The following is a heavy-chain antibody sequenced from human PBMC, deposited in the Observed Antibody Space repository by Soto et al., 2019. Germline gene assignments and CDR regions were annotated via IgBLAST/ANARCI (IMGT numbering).Heavy chain of an antibody. CDR1: GGSISSYY. CDR2: ISYIGST. CDR3: AREAWELPGYYYYGMDV. D-gene: IGHD1-26*01. V-gene: IGHV4-59*01. J-gene: IGHJ6*02. Sequence: PSESLSLTCTVSGGSISSYYWSWIRQPPGKGLEWIGYISYIGSTNYNPSLKSRVTISVETSQNQFSLKLSSVTAADTAVYYCAREAWELPGYYYYGMDVWGQGTTVTVSS.